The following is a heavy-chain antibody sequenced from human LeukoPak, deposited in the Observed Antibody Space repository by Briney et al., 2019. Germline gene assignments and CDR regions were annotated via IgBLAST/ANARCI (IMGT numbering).Heavy chain of an antibody. D-gene: IGHD6-19*01. J-gene: IGHJ1*01. Sequence: PSETLSLTCTVSGYSIISDYYWGWIRQSPGKGLEWIGSVYHSGSTHYNPSLKSRVTMSVDTSKNQFSLKLNSVTAADTAVYYCARNSSVHSFEHWGQGSLVTVSS. CDR2: VYHSGST. CDR3: ARNSSVHSFEH. CDR1: GYSIISDYY. V-gene: IGHV4-38-2*02.